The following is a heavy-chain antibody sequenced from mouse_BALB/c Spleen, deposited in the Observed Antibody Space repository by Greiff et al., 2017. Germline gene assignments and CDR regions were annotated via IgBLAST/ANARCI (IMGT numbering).Heavy chain of an antibody. CDR2: IDPANGNT. J-gene: IGHJ1*01. V-gene: IGHV14-3*02. CDR3: ASYYGSSWYFDV. D-gene: IGHD1-1*01. Sequence: EVKLQESGAELVKPGASVKLSCTASGFNIKDTYMHWVKQRPEQGLEWIGRIDPANGNTKYDPKFQGKATITADTSSNTAYLQLSSLTSEDTAVYYCASYYGSSWYFDVWGAGTTVTVSS. CDR1: GFNIKDTY.